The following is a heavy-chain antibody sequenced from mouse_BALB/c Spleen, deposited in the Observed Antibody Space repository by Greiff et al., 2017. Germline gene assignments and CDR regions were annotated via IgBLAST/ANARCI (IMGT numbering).Heavy chain of an antibody. V-gene: IGHV1-54*01. CDR3: ARYYGSSNWYFDV. J-gene: IGHJ1*01. Sequence: VKLQESGAELVRPGTSVKVSCKASGYAFTNYLIEWVKQRPGQGLEWIGVINPGSGGTNYNEKFKGKATLTADKSSSTAYMQLSSLTSDDSAVYFCARYYGSSNWYFDVWGAGTTVTVSS. D-gene: IGHD1-1*01. CDR1: GYAFTNYL. CDR2: INPGSGGT.